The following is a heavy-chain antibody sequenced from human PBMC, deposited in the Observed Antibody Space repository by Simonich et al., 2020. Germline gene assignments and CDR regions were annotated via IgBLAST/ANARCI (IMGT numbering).Heavy chain of an antibody. D-gene: IGHD7-27*01. V-gene: IGHV4-34*01. Sequence: QVQLQQWGAGLLKPSENLSLTFAVYGGSFSGYYWSWIRQPPGKGLEWIGEINHSGSTNYNPSLKSRVTISVDTSKNQFSLKLSSVTAADSAVYYCASGLPPLGIFDYWGQGTLVTVSS. CDR1: GGSFSGYY. J-gene: IGHJ4*02. CDR3: ASGLPPLGIFDY. CDR2: INHSGST.